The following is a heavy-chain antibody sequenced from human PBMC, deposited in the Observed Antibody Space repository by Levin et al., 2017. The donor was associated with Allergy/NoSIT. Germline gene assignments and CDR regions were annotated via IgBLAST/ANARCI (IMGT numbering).Heavy chain of an antibody. V-gene: IGHV4-59*01. CDR2: IYYSGST. CDR1: GGSISSYY. D-gene: IGHD6-13*01. CDR3: ARVGIAAAGRISIRYYYMDV. J-gene: IGHJ6*03. Sequence: SQTLSLTCTVSGGSISSYYWSWIRQPPGKGLEWIGYIYYSGSTNYNPSLKSRVTISVDTSKNQFSLKLSSVTAADTAVYYCARVGIAAAGRISIRYYYMDVWGKGTTVTVSS.